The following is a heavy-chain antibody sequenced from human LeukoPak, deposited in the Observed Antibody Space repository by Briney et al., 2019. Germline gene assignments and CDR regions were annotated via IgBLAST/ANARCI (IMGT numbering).Heavy chain of an antibody. CDR1: EYFFTNFW. CDR3: ARHRSYYYYYMDV. CDR2: IYPGDSDT. Sequence: GESLKISCKTSEYFFTNFWIGWVRQMPGKGLEWMGIIYPGDSDTRYSPSFQGQVTISADKSISTAYLQWSSLKASDTAMYYCARHRSYYYYYMDVWGKGTTVTVSS. V-gene: IGHV5-51*01. J-gene: IGHJ6*03.